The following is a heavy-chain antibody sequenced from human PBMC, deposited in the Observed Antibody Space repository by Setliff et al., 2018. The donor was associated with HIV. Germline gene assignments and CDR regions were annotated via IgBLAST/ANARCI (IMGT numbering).Heavy chain of an antibody. V-gene: IGHV7-4-1*02. CDR1: GYTFTSYG. D-gene: IGHD3-10*01. J-gene: IGHJ5*02. CDR3: ARAHLWFGESFPFDP. Sequence: GASVKVSCKASGYTFTSYGINWVRQAPGQGLEWMGWINTKTGNPTYAQGFTGRFVFSLDTSVSTARLQISSLKAEDTAVYYCARAHLWFGESFPFDPWGQGTLVTVSS. CDR2: INTKTGNP.